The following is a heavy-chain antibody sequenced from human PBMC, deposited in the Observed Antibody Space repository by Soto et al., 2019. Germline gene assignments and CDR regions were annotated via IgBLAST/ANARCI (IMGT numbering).Heavy chain of an antibody. CDR1: GFTFSSYA. V-gene: IGHV3-23*01. CDR3: AKDRISGSYSFDYFDY. D-gene: IGHD1-26*01. CDR2: ISGSGGST. J-gene: IGHJ4*02. Sequence: GGSLRLSCTASGFTFSSYAMSWVRQAPGKGLEWVSAISGSGGSTYYADSVKGRFTISRDNSKNTLYLQMNSLRAEDTAVYYCAKDRISGSYSFDYFDYWGQGTLVTVSS.